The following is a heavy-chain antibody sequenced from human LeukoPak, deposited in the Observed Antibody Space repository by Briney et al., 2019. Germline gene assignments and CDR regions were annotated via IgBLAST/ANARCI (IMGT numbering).Heavy chain of an antibody. J-gene: IGHJ4*02. D-gene: IGHD2-2*02. CDR3: ARETDCSSTSCYTE. CDR1: GGTFSSYT. V-gene: IGHV1-69*04. Sequence: AASVKVSCKASGGTFSSYTISWVRQAPGQGLEWMGRIIPILGIANYAQKFQGRVTITADKSTSTAYMELSSLRSEDTAVYYRARETDCSSTSCYTEWGQGTLVTVSS. CDR2: IIPILGIA.